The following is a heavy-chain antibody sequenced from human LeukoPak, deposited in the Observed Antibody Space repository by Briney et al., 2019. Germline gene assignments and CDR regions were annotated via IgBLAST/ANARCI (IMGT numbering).Heavy chain of an antibody. CDR2: ISGSGGST. CDR1: GFTFISYA. Sequence: GGSLRLSCAASGFTFISYAMGWVRQAPGKGLEWVSAISGSGGSTYYADSVKGRFTISRDSSNNILSLQMNPLRAEDTALYYCAKLGGSYYRLFSFDDWGQGTLVTVSS. CDR3: AKLGGSYYRLFSFDD. J-gene: IGHJ4*02. D-gene: IGHD1-26*01. V-gene: IGHV3-23*01.